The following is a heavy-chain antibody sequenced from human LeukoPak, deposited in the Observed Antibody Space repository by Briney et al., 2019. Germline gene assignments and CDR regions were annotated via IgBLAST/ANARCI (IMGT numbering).Heavy chain of an antibody. J-gene: IGHJ4*02. CDR2: INWNGGST. D-gene: IGHD6-19*01. Sequence: GGSLRLSCAASGFTFTNYVMSWVRQAPGKGLEWVSGINWNGGSTGYADSVKGRFTISRDNAKNSLYLRMNSLRAEDTALYYCARGGSTGWYSFDYWGQGTLVTVSS. CDR3: ARGGSTGWYSFDY. CDR1: GFTFTNYV. V-gene: IGHV3-20*04.